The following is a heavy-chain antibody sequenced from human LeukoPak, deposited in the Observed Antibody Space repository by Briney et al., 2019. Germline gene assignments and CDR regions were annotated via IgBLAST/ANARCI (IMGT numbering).Heavy chain of an antibody. D-gene: IGHD2-2*02. CDR2: INHSGST. CDR3: ARGVVVPAAISFYYYYYMDV. V-gene: IGHV4-34*01. J-gene: IGHJ6*03. Sequence: SETLSLTCAVYGGSFSGYYWSWIRQPPGKGLEWIGEINHSGSTNYNPSLKSRVTISVDTSKNQFSLKLSSVTAADTAVYYCARGVVVPAAISFYYYYYMDVWGEGTMVTVSS. CDR1: GGSFSGYY.